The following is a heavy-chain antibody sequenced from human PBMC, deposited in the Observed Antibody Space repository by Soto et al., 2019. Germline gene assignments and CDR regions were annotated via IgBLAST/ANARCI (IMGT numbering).Heavy chain of an antibody. CDR2: ISSLGDST. V-gene: IGHV3-64*01. D-gene: IGHD2-21*02. Sequence: EVQLVESGGGLVQPGGSLRLSCAASGFMFNSYAMHWVRQAPGKGLEYVSGISSLGDSTFYANSVKDRFTISRDNSKNTLYLQMGSLRAEDMAVYYCARRTAGWYFDLWGLGTLVTVSS. CDR3: ARRTAGWYFDL. CDR1: GFMFNSYA. J-gene: IGHJ2*01.